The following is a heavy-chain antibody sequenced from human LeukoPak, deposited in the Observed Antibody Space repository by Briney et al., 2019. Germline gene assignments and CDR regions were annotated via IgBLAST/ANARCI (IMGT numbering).Heavy chain of an antibody. CDR2: MNPNSGNT. J-gene: IGHJ4*02. D-gene: IGHD6-6*01. V-gene: IGHV1-8*02. CDR1: GYTFSSYD. Sequence: ASVKVSCKASGYTFSSYDINWVRQATGQGLEWMGWMNPNSGNTAYAQKFQGRVTMSRYTSISTAYMELSSLRSEDTAVYYCARLPKYSRPLDYWGQGTLVTVSP. CDR3: ARLPKYSRPLDY.